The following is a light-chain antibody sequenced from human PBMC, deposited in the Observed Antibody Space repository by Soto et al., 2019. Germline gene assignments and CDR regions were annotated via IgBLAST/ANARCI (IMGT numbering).Light chain of an antibody. Sequence: EVVLTQSPGTLSSSPGERATLYCRASQRVTSTYLAWYQQKPGQAPRLLIYGASNRATDIPARFRGTGSGTDFTLTISSLQSEDFAVYFCQQYHIWPSWTFGQGTKVE. CDR1: QRVTSTY. J-gene: IGKJ1*01. CDR3: QQYHIWPSWT. CDR2: GAS. V-gene: IGKV3-15*01.